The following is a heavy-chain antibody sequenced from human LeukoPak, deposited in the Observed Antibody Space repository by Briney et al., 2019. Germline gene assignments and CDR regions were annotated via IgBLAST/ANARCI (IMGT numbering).Heavy chain of an antibody. CDR2: MNPNSGNT. D-gene: IGHD3-3*01. V-gene: IGHV1-8*03. Sequence: GASVKVSCKASGYTFTSYDINWVRQATGQGLEWMGWMNPNSGNTGYAQKLQGRVTITRNTSISTAYMELSSLRSEDTAVYYCARQSNYDFWSGYSPNYYYMDVWGKGTTVTVS. CDR3: ARQSNYDFWSGYSPNYYYMDV. J-gene: IGHJ6*03. CDR1: GYTFTSYD.